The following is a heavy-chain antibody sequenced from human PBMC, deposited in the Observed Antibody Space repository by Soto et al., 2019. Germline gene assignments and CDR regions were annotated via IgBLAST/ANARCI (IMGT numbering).Heavy chain of an antibody. J-gene: IGHJ4*02. D-gene: IGHD1-1*01. Sequence: SETLSLTCPVSGGSISSGSYYWSWIRQHPGKGLEWIGYIYYSGSTYYNPSLKSRVTISVDTSKNQFSLKLSSVTAADTAVYYCARWPQLEPRFDYWGQGTLVTVSS. V-gene: IGHV4-31*03. CDR1: GGSISSGSYY. CDR2: IYYSGST. CDR3: ARWPQLEPRFDY.